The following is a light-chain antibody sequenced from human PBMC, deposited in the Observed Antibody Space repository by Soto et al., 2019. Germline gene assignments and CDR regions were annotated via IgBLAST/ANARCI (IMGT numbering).Light chain of an antibody. CDR3: QQYSIWRT. V-gene: IGKV3-15*01. J-gene: IGKJ1*01. CDR1: ESVSTN. Sequence: EXVXXQXPASXSLSPGARATLACSDRASESVSTNLAWYQQKAGQAPRLLIYSASTRATGIPARFSGSGSGTEFTLTISSLQSEDFAVYYCQQYSIWRTFGQGTKVDIK. CDR2: SAS.